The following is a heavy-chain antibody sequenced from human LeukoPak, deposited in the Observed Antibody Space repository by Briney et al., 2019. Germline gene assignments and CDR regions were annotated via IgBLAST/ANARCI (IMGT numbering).Heavy chain of an antibody. J-gene: IGHJ4*02. Sequence: GGSLRLSCAVSGFSLSNTYMSWVRQAPGQGLEWVSIIYSGGNTYYADSVKGRFTISRDNAKNTLYLQMNRLRPEDTAVYYSARGTVTAPDYWGQGTLVTVSS. V-gene: IGHV3-53*01. CDR1: GFSLSNTY. CDR3: ARGTVTAPDY. CDR2: IYSGGNT. D-gene: IGHD2-21*02.